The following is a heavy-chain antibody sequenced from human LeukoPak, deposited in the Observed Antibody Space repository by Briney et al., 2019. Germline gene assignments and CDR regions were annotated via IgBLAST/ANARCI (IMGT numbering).Heavy chain of an antibody. CDR2: INPNSGGT. Sequence: ASVKVSCKASGYTFTGYYMHWVRQAPGQGLEWMGWINPNSGGTNYAQKLQGRVNMTRDTSISTAYMELSRLRSDDTAVYYCAREPVLRYFDWFSEFDYWGQGTLVTVSS. CDR3: AREPVLRYFDWFSEFDY. V-gene: IGHV1-2*02. D-gene: IGHD3-9*01. CDR1: GYTFTGYY. J-gene: IGHJ4*02.